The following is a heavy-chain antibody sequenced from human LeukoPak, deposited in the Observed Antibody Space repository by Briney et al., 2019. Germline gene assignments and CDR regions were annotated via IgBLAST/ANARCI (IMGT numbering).Heavy chain of an antibody. D-gene: IGHD3-10*01. CDR1: GGSISSYY. CDR3: ARGGLSITMVRGIKYNWFDP. CDR2: IYYSGST. Sequence: PSETLSLTCTVSGGSISSYYWSWIRQPPGKGLEWIGYIYYSGSTNYNPSLKSRVTISVDTSKNQFSLKLSSVTAADTAVYYCARGGLSITMVRGIKYNWFDPWGQGTLVTVSS. V-gene: IGHV4-59*01. J-gene: IGHJ5*02.